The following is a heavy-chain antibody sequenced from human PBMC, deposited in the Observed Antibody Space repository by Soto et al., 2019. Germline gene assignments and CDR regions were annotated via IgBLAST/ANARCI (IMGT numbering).Heavy chain of an antibody. V-gene: IGHV4-30-4*01. CDR2: IYYSGST. CDR3: GTMPIVVEPAPMDV. J-gene: IGHJ6*02. CDR1: GGSISSGDYY. D-gene: IGHD2-2*01. Sequence: TLSLTCTVSGGSISSGDYYWSWIRQPPGKGLEWIGYIYYSGSTSYNSSLKSRTSISADPSNNQFSLKLHSLTAADTAVYFCGTMPIVVEPAPMDVWGPGTSVTVSS.